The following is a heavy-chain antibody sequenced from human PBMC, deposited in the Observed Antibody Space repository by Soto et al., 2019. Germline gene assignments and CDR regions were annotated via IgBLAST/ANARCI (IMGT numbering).Heavy chain of an antibody. V-gene: IGHV1-18*01. CDR2: ISAYSRKT. D-gene: IGHD5-12*01. Sequence: QVHLVQSGAEAKKPGASVSVSCKASGYNFNIYGITWVRQAPGQGLEWVGWISAYSRKTSYSQKVQGRVTMTTETSTNTAYMDLRSLTSDDAAVYYCTRSGGDRDGYNYVDWGQGTLVTVSS. CDR1: GYNFNIYG. J-gene: IGHJ4*02. CDR3: TRSGGDRDGYNYVD.